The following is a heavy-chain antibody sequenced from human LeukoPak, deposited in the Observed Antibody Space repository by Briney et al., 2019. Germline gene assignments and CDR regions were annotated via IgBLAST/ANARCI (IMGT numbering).Heavy chain of an antibody. V-gene: IGHV1-69*13. CDR1: GGTFSSYA. CDR2: IIPIFGTA. J-gene: IGHJ4*02. CDR3: ARARNSGYDLGTDY. Sequence: EASVKVSCKASGGTFSSYAISWVRQAPGQGLEWMGGIIPIFGTANYAQKFQGRVTITADESTSTAYMELSSLRSEDTAVYYCARARNSGYDLGTDYWGQGTLVTVSS. D-gene: IGHD5-12*01.